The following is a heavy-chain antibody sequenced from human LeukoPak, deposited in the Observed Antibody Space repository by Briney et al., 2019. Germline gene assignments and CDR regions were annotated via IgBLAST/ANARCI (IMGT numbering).Heavy chain of an antibody. V-gene: IGHV3-9*01. CDR2: ISWNSGSI. D-gene: IGHD5-24*01. CDR1: GFTFDDYA. Sequence: PGRSLRLSCAASGFTFDDYAMHWVRQAPGKGLEWVSGISWNSGSIGYADSVKGRFTISRDNAKNSLYLQMNSLRAKDTALYYCAKGKEMATISIDYWGQGTLVTVSS. J-gene: IGHJ4*02. CDR3: AKGKEMATISIDY.